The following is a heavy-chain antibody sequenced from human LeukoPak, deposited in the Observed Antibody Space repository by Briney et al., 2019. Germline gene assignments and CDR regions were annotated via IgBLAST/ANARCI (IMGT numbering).Heavy chain of an antibody. J-gene: IGHJ6*02. V-gene: IGHV4-59*01. Sequence: SETLSLTCAVSGGSISSYYWSWIRQPPGKGLEWIGYIYYSGSTNYNPSLKSRVTISVDTSKNQFSLKLSSVTAADTAVYYCARNKRAPASPYYYGSGSYYGMDVWGQGTTVTVSS. D-gene: IGHD3-10*01. CDR2: IYYSGST. CDR1: GGSISSYY. CDR3: ARNKRAPASPYYYGSGSYYGMDV.